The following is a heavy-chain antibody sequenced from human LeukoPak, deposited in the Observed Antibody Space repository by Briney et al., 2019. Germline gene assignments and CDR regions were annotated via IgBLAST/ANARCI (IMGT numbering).Heavy chain of an antibody. CDR2: ISGSGGST. J-gene: IGHJ4*02. CDR1: GFTFSSYG. D-gene: IGHD2-15*01. CDR3: AKEGCSGGSCYPSDFDY. V-gene: IGHV3-23*01. Sequence: GGSLRLSCAASGFTFSSYGMSWVRQAPGKGLEWVSAISGSGGSTYYAGSVKGRFTISRDNSKNTLYLQMNSLRAEDTAVYYCAKEGCSGGSCYPSDFDYWGQGTLVTVSS.